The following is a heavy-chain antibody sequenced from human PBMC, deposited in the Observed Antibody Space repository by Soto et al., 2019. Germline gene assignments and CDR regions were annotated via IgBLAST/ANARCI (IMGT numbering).Heavy chain of an antibody. D-gene: IGHD3-10*01. V-gene: IGHV3-74*01. CDR1: GFTFSNYW. CDR3: ARDRGGYGPPDV. J-gene: IGHJ6*02. Sequence: GGSLRLSCAASGFTFSNYWMHWVRQVPGKGLVWVSHINSDGSSTDYAESLKGRFTISRDNAKNTVFLQMNSLRVEDTAVYYCARDRGGYGPPDVWGQGTTVTVSS. CDR2: INSDGSST.